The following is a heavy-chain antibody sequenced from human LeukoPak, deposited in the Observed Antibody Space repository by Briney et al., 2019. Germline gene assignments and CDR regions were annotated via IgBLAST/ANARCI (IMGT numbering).Heavy chain of an antibody. Sequence: GGSLRLSCAASGFTFSDSYMSWIRQAPGKGLEWVSYISNSGSNIYYADSVKGRFTISRDNAKNSLYLQMNSLRAEDTAVYYCARASVCDYWGQGTLVTVSS. CDR1: GFTFSDSY. V-gene: IGHV3-11*01. CDR2: ISNSGSNI. CDR3: ARASVCDY. D-gene: IGHD3-16*01. J-gene: IGHJ4*02.